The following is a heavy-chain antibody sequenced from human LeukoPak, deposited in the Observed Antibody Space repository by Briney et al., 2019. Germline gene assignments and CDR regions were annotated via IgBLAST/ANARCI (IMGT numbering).Heavy chain of an antibody. V-gene: IGHV1-18*01. CDR2: ISAYNGNT. CDR1: GYTFTSYG. J-gene: IGHJ4*02. CDR3: ARSTLIYYDSSGYYDY. Sequence: ASVKVSCKASGYTFTSYGISWVRQAPGQGLEWMGWISAYNGNTNYAQKLQGRDTMTTDTSTSTAYMELRSLRSDDTAVYYCARSTLIYYDSSGYYDYWGQGTLVTVSS. D-gene: IGHD3-22*01.